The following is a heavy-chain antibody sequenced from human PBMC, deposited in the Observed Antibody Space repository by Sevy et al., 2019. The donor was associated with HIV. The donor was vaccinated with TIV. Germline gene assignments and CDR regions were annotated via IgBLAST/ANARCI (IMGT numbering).Heavy chain of an antibody. CDR3: ARVLALLRQDDYYMDV. V-gene: IGHV4-59*01. Sequence: SETLSLTCTVSGGSISSYYWSWIRQPPGKGLEWIGYIYYSGSTNYNPSLKSRVTISVDTSKNQFSLKLSSVTAADTAVYYCARVLALLRQDDYYMDVWGKGTTVAVSS. CDR2: IYYSGST. CDR1: GGSISSYY. D-gene: IGHD3-3*01. J-gene: IGHJ6*03.